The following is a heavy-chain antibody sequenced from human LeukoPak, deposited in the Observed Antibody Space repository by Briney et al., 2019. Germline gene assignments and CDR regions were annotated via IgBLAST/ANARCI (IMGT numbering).Heavy chain of an antibody. D-gene: IGHD6-13*01. J-gene: IGHJ6*02. CDR3: ARDLSVAAAGTTSYYYGMDV. CDR2: IYYSGGT. V-gene: IGHV4-31*03. CDR1: GGSISSGGYY. Sequence: SETLSLTCTVSGGSISSGGYYWSWIRQHPGKGLEWIGYIYYSGGTYYNPSLKSRVTISVDTSKNQFSLKLSSVTAADTAVYYCARDLSVAAAGTTSYYYGMDVWGQGTTVTVSS.